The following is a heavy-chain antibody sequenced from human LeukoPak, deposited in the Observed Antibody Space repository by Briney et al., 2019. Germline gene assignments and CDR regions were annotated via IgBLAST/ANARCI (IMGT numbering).Heavy chain of an antibody. D-gene: IGHD6-13*01. V-gene: IGHV3-21*04. CDR2: ITSSSNYI. Sequence: GGSLRLSCAASGFTLSGYSMTWVRQAPGKGLECVSFITSSSNYIYYADSVRGRFTISRDTAKNSLYLQMSSLRTEDTAMYYCARDPAGASSSWYYFDNWGQGTLVTVSS. CDR1: GFTLSGYS. CDR3: ARDPAGASSSWYYFDN. J-gene: IGHJ4*02.